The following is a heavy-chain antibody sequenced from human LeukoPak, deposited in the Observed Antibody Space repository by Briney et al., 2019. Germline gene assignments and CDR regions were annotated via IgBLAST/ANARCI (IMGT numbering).Heavy chain of an antibody. D-gene: IGHD5-24*01. Sequence: PSETLSLTCTVSGGSISSYYWSWIRQPPGKGLGWIGYIYYSGSTNYNPSLKSRVTISVDTSKNQFSLKLSSVTAADTAVYYCARDSDEMATPLGYGGQGTLVTVSS. CDR1: GGSISSYY. V-gene: IGHV4-59*01. J-gene: IGHJ4*02. CDR3: ARDSDEMATPLGY. CDR2: IYYSGST.